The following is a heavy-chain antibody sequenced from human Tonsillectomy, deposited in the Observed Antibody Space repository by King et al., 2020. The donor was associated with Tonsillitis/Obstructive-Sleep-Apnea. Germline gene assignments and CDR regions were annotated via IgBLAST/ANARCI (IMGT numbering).Heavy chain of an antibody. CDR1: GFTFSNCA. J-gene: IGHJ6*03. CDR3: ARDSRFGDYGYYYYMDV. Sequence: VQLVESGGGVVQPGRSLRLSCAASGFTFSNCAMNWVRQAPGQGLDWVAVISHDGTNKYYADSVKGRFTISRDNSKNTLYLEMNTLTADDTAVYYCARDSRFGDYGYYYYMDVWGKGTTVTVSS. D-gene: IGHD4-17*01. V-gene: IGHV3-30*04. CDR2: ISHDGTNK.